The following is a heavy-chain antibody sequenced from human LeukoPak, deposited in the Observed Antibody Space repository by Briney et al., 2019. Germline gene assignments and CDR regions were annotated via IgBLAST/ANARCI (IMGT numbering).Heavy chain of an antibody. V-gene: IGHV3-48*01. Sequence: GGSLRLSCAASGFTFSSYSMNWVRQAPGKGLEWVSYISSSSSTIYYADSVKGRFTISRDNAKNSLYLRMNSLRAEDTAVYYCAREMPSSWNLSPDAFDIWGQGTMVTVSS. CDR3: AREMPSSWNLSPDAFDI. CDR1: GFTFSSYS. D-gene: IGHD6-13*01. CDR2: ISSSSSTI. J-gene: IGHJ3*02.